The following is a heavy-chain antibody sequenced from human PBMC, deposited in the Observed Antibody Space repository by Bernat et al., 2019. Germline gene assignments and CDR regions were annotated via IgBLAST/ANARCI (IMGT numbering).Heavy chain of an antibody. Sequence: EVQLVQSGAEVKKPGESLRISCKGSGYSFTSYWISWVRQMPGKGLGWMGRIDPSDTYTNYSPSFQGNVTISADKSSSTAYLQWSSLKASDTAMYYCARGGYSGYDFGYWGQGTLVTVSS. D-gene: IGHD5-12*01. V-gene: IGHV5-10-1*03. CDR1: GYSFTSYW. CDR3: ARGGYSGYDFGY. J-gene: IGHJ4*02. CDR2: IDPSDTYT.